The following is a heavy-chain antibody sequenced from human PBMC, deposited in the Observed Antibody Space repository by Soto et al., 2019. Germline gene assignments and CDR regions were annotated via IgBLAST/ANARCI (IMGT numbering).Heavy chain of an antibody. D-gene: IGHD6-19*01. Sequence: EVQLVESGGGLVQPGGSLRVSCAASGFTFSSYWMHWVRQAPGKGLVWVSRINSDGSSTSYADSVKGRFTISRDNAKNTLDLQMNSLRAEDTAIYYCARRGGVAGLHYWGQGTLVTVSS. CDR1: GFTFSSYW. J-gene: IGHJ4*02. CDR3: ARRGGVAGLHY. CDR2: INSDGSST. V-gene: IGHV3-74*01.